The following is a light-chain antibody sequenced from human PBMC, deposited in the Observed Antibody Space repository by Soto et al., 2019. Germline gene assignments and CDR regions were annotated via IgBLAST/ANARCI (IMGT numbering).Light chain of an antibody. V-gene: IGLV3-1*01. CDR1: KLGDKY. CDR2: QDS. J-gene: IGLJ2*01. CDR3: QAWDTSTVV. Sequence: SYELTQPPSVSVSPGQTASVTCSGGKLGDKYVSWYQQKPGQSPVLVMHQDSKRPSGIPERFSGSNSGNAATLTISGTQTMDEADYYCQAWDTSTVVFGGGTKLTVL.